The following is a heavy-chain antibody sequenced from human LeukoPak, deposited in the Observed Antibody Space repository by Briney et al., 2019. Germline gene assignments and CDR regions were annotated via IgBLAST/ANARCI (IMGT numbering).Heavy chain of an antibody. D-gene: IGHD4-17*01. Sequence: SETLSLTCTVSGGSISGVVTNWGGFRRPQGRGLEWIAYISHSGGTYYNPSLKSRATISLDTSRNQFSLKLRFVSAADTAVYYCARNHYGDYFDYWGQGTLVTVSS. V-gene: IGHV4-30-4*01. CDR3: ARNHYGDYFDY. J-gene: IGHJ4*02. CDR2: ISHSGGT. CDR1: GGSISGVVTN.